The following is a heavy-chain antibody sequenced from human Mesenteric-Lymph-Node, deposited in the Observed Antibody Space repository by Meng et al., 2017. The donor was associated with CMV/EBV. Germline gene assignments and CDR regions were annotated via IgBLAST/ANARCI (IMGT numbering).Heavy chain of an antibody. V-gene: IGHV4-34*01. CDR2: INHSGVP. J-gene: IGHJ4*02. Sequence: QVQLQKWGAGLLKPSETLSLTCAVYGGSFSGYYWSWIRQPPGKGLEWIGEINHSGVPNYNPSLKSRVTISRDRSKNQFSLKLSSVTAEDTAVYYCARGSDIPVNNYWGQGTLVTVSS. CDR3: ARGSDIPVNNY. D-gene: IGHD2-15*01. CDR1: GGSFSGYY.